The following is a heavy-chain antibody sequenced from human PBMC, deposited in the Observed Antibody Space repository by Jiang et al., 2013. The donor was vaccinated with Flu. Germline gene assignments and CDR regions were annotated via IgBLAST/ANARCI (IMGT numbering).Heavy chain of an antibody. CDR2: IIPIFGTA. D-gene: IGHD6-6*01. J-gene: IGHJ5*02. CDR1: GYTFTSYA. CDR3: ARDPPAEYSSSWVP. Sequence: SVKVSCKASGYTFTSYAMHWVRQAPGQGLEWMGGIIPIFGTANYAQKFQGRVTITADESTSTAYMELSSLRSEDTAVYYCARDPPAEYSSSWVPWGQGTLVTVSS. V-gene: IGHV1-69*13.